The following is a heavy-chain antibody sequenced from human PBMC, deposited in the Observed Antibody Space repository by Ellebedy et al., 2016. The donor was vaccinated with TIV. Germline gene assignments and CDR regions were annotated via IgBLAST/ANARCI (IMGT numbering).Heavy chain of an antibody. Sequence: KVSCKGSGYTFSNYWIGWVRQMPGKGLEWMGIVYPGDSDARYSPSFQGHVTISTDKSVSTAYLQGSSLKASDTAMYYCARREVSGQKAFDYWGKGTLVTVSS. V-gene: IGHV5-51*01. CDR2: VYPGDSDA. J-gene: IGHJ4*02. CDR3: ARREVSGQKAFDY. D-gene: IGHD5-12*01. CDR1: GYTFSNYW.